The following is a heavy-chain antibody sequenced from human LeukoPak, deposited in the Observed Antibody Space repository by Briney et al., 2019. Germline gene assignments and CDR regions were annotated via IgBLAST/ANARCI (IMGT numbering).Heavy chain of an antibody. CDR3: ARSITTFGVIIDRFDY. J-gene: IGHJ4*02. CDR1: GFAFSSYS. V-gene: IGHV3-21*01. Sequence: PGGSLRLSCAASGFAFSSYSLNWVRQAPWKGLEWVSCISSNSEYIYYADSVRGRFTISRDNAKNSVYLQMDSLRAEDTAVFYCARSITTFGVIIDRFDYWGQGILVTVSS. D-gene: IGHD3-3*01. CDR2: ISSNSEYI.